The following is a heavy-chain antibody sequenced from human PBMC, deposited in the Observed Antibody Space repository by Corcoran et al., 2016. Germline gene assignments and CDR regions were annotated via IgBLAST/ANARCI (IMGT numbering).Heavy chain of an antibody. CDR1: GFTFSDSA. CDR2: IRSRPNSYAT. Sequence: EVQLVESGGDLVQPGGSLRLSYAASGFTFSDSAIHWVRQASGKGLEWVGRIRSRPNSYATAYAASLGGRFTISRDDSKNTAYLQMNSLKTEDTAGYYCTRGIGGYGMDVWGQGTTVTVSS. D-gene: IGHD3-16*01. CDR3: TRGIGGYGMDV. J-gene: IGHJ6*02. V-gene: IGHV3-73*02.